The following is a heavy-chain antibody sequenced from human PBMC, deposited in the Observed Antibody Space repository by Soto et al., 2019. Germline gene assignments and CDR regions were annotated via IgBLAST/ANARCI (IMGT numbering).Heavy chain of an antibody. Sequence: VQLVQSGGEVKKPGASVKVSCKASGYTFINYGINWVRQAPGQGLEWMGWISPYNGKTDYAQKLQGRVTMTTATSSTTAYMELRSLRSDDTAMYYCARDKGAAARVFDYWGQGTLVTVSS. J-gene: IGHJ4*02. CDR2: ISPYNGKT. D-gene: IGHD6-6*01. V-gene: IGHV1-18*01. CDR1: GYTFINYG. CDR3: ARDKGAAARVFDY.